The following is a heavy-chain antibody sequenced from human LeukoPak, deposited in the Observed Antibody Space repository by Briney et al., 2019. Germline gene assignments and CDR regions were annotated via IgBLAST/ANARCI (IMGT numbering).Heavy chain of an antibody. CDR3: ARSCDSRGYPNAIRP. J-gene: IGHJ5*02. CDR1: GGSFSGSF. V-gene: IGHV4-34*01. Sequence: SETLSLTCAVYGGSFSGSFWSWIRQPPGKGLEWIAEINHRGSTNSNPSLKSRVTISVDTPKNQFSLKLSSVTAADTAVYYCARSCDSRGYPNAIRPWGQGALVTVSS. CDR2: INHRGST. D-gene: IGHD3-22*01.